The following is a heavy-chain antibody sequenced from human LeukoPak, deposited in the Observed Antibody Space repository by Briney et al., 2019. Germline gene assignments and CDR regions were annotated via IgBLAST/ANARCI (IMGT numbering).Heavy chain of an antibody. Sequence: ASVKVSYKASGYTFTSYYMHWVRPAPGQVLEWMGRINPSGGSTSYAQKFQGRVTMTRDTSTSTVYMELSSLRSEDTAVYYCAREDVVVPAAKTWFDPWGQGTLVTVSS. CDR3: AREDVVVPAAKTWFDP. CDR2: INPSGGST. D-gene: IGHD2-2*01. V-gene: IGHV1-46*01. CDR1: GYTFTSYY. J-gene: IGHJ5*02.